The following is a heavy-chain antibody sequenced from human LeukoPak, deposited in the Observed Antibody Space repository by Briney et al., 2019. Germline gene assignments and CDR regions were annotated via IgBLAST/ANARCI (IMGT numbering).Heavy chain of an antibody. J-gene: IGHJ4*02. CDR3: ARGRRQYSGSFLIDY. CDR1: GGSFRGYY. V-gene: IGHV4-34*01. D-gene: IGHD1-26*01. Sequence: PSETLSLTCAVYGGSFRGYYWSWIRQPPGKGLEWIGEINHSGSTNYNPSLKSRVTISVDTSKNQFSLKLSSVTAADTAVYYCARGRRQYSGSFLIDYWGQGTLVTVSS. CDR2: INHSGST.